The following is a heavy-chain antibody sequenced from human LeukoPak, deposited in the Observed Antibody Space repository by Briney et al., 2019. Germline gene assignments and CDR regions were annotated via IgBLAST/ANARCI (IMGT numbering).Heavy chain of an antibody. Sequence: SQTLSLTCAISGDSVSSNTAAWNWIRQSPSRGLEWLGRTFYRSNWYDDYAASVKSRITINPDTSKNQFSLHLKSVTPEDTAVYYCAREVAGRWAFDIWGQGTRVTVSS. CDR1: GDSVSSNTAA. D-gene: IGHD6-19*01. J-gene: IGHJ3*02. CDR2: TFYRSNWYD. CDR3: AREVAGRWAFDI. V-gene: IGHV6-1*01.